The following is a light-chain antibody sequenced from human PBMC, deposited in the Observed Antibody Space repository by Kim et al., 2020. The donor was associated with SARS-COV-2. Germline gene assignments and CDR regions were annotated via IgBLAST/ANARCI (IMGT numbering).Light chain of an antibody. CDR1: QGISTW. CDR3: QQYNSYTWT. Sequence: ASVGARATLSARASQGISTWLAWYPQNPGKAPKVLLYTASSLESGVPSRFSGSGSGTEFTLTISSLQPDDFATYYCQQYNSYTWTFGQGTKVDIK. CDR2: TAS. V-gene: IGKV1-5*03. J-gene: IGKJ1*01.